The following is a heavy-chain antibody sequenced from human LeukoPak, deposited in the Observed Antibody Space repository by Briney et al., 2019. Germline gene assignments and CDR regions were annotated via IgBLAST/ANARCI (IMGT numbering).Heavy chain of an antibody. CDR1: AFRFSDYW. J-gene: IGHJ4*02. CDR3: ASLHDPSLSFDY. V-gene: IGHV3-7*01. CDR2: TKHDGSEK. Sequence: GGSLRLSCAASAFRFSDYWMAWVCQAPGKGLEWVANTKHDGSEKYYMDSVKGRFTISRVNAKNSLYLQMNSLRAEDTAVYYCASLHDPSLSFDYWGQGTLVTVSS.